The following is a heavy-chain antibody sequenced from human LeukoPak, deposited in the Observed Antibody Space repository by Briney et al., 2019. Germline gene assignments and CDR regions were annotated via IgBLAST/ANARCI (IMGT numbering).Heavy chain of an antibody. J-gene: IGHJ4*02. D-gene: IGHD5-24*01. CDR3: ARGAGYNYPYYFDY. CDR2: IYGGGNI. V-gene: IGHV3-53*01. Sequence: GGSLRLSCAASGFTFSSSAMSWVRQAPGKGLEWVSVIYGGGNIYYADSVKGRFTISRDNSKNTLYLQMNSLRAEDTAVYYCARGAGYNYPYYFDYWGQGTLVTVSS. CDR1: GFTFSSSA.